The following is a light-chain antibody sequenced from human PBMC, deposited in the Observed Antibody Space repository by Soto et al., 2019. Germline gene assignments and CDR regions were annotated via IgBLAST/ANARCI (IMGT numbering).Light chain of an antibody. CDR3: QQSYRTPHT. V-gene: IGKV1-5*01. J-gene: IGKJ2*01. CDR2: DAS. CDR1: QSISSW. Sequence: DIQMTQSPSTLSASVGDRVTITCRASQSISSWLAWYQQKPGKAPKLLIYDASSLESGVPSRFSGSGSGTNFTLTISSLHPEDFATYYCQQSYRTPHTFGQGTKLETK.